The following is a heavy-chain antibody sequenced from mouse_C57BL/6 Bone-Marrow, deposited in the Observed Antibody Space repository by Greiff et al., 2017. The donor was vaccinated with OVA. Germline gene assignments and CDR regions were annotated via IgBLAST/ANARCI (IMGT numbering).Heavy chain of an antibody. D-gene: IGHD2-1*01. CDR2: IHPNSGST. Sequence: VQLQQPGAELVKPGASVKLSCKASGYTFTSYWMHWVKQRPGQGLEWIGMIHPNSGSTNYNEKFKSKATLNVDKSSSTAYMQLSSLTSEDSAVYYCAREVYYGYAMDYWGQGTSVTVSS. CDR3: AREVYYGYAMDY. J-gene: IGHJ4*01. V-gene: IGHV1-64*01. CDR1: GYTFTSYW.